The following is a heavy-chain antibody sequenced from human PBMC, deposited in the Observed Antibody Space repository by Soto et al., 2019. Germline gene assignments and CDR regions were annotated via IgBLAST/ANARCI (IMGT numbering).Heavy chain of an antibody. D-gene: IGHD3-22*01. CDR3: ARGAEIPHYYDSSGYKYYYYYYGMDV. CDR2: INHSGST. CDR1: GGPFSGYY. V-gene: IGHV4-34*01. Sequence: KTSETLSLTCAVYGGPFSGYYWSWIRQPPGKGLEWIGEINHSGSTNYNPSLKSRVTISVDTSKNQFSLKLSSVTAADTAVYYCARGAEIPHYYDSSGYKYYYYYYGMDVWGQGTTVTVSS. J-gene: IGHJ6*02.